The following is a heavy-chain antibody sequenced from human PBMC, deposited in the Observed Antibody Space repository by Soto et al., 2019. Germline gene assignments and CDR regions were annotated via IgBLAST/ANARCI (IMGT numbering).Heavy chain of an antibody. CDR2: ISGSGGST. J-gene: IGHJ5*02. V-gene: IGHV3-23*01. Sequence: GGSLRLSCAASGFTFSSYAMSWVRQAPGKGLEWVSAISGSGGSTYYADSVKGRFTISRDNSKNTLYLQMDSLRAEDTAVYYCAKDTMSARRLGYCSGGSCYGWDWFDPWGQGTLVTVSS. CDR1: GFTFSSYA. D-gene: IGHD2-15*01. CDR3: AKDTMSARRLGYCSGGSCYGWDWFDP.